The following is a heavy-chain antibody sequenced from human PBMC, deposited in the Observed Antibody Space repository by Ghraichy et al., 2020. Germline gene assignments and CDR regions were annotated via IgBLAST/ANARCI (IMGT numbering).Heavy chain of an antibody. CDR3: ARDRGYSADY. Sequence: GGSLRLSCAASGFTFSSYWMHWVRQTPGEGLVWVSLINSDGSSTNYADSVKGRFTISRDNAKNTLYLQMNSLRAEDTAVYYCARDRGYSADYWGQGTLVIVSS. J-gene: IGHJ4*02. D-gene: IGHD2-21*01. CDR1: GFTFSSYW. CDR2: INSDGSST. V-gene: IGHV3-74*01.